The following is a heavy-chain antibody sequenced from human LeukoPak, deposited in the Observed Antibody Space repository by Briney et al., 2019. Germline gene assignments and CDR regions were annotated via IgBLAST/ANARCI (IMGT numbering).Heavy chain of an antibody. V-gene: IGHV3-30*18. J-gene: IGHJ4*02. D-gene: IGHD3-16*01. CDR1: GFTFSIYG. CDR3: TNGRLHLGDLSEFDY. CDR2: ISYDGSNK. Sequence: PGGSLRLSCAASGFTFSIYGMHWVRQAPGKGLEWVAAISYDGSNKYHADSVRGRFTISRDNSENTLYLQMNSLRVEDTALYYCTNGRLHLGDLSEFDYWGQGTLVTVSS.